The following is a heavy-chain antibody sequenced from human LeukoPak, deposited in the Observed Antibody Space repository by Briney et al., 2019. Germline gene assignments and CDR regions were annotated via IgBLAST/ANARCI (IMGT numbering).Heavy chain of an antibody. J-gene: IGHJ4*02. CDR1: GGSISSSNW. Sequence: SETLSLTCAVSGGSISSSNWWSWVRQPPGKGLEWIGEIYHSGSTNYNPSLKSRVTISVDKSKNQFSLKLSSVTAADTAVYYCARDSPEYQLLWDCWGQGTLVTVSS. CDR2: IYHSGST. CDR3: ARDSPEYQLLWDC. D-gene: IGHD2-2*01. V-gene: IGHV4-4*02.